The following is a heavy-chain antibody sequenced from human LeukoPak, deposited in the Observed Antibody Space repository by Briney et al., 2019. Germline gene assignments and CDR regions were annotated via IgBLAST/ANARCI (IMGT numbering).Heavy chain of an antibody. Sequence: NASETLSLTCTVSGGSISSYYWSWIRQPPGKGLEWIGYIYYSGSTNYNPSLKSRVTISVDTSKNQFSLKLSSVTAADTAVYYCATSSGRTEEIDYWGQGTLVTVSS. J-gene: IGHJ4*02. D-gene: IGHD1-26*01. CDR1: GGSISSYY. CDR3: ATSSGRTEEIDY. CDR2: IYYSGST. V-gene: IGHV4-59*01.